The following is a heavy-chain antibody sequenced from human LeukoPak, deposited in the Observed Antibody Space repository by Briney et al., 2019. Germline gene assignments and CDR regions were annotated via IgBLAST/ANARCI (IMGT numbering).Heavy chain of an antibody. V-gene: IGHV4-4*07. Sequence: KASETLSLTCSVSAGSISSYYWSWIRQPAGQGLEWIGRIYSSGSTNYNPSLKSRVTMSVDASKNHFSLKLTSVTAADTAIYYCARQAYDTGYDAFDIWGQGTMVTVSS. CDR3: ARQAYDTGYDAFDI. CDR2: IYSSGST. CDR1: AGSISSYY. J-gene: IGHJ3*02. D-gene: IGHD3-22*01.